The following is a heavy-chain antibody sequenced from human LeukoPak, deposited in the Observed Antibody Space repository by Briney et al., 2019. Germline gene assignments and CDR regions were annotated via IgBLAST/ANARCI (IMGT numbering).Heavy chain of an antibody. J-gene: IGHJ4*02. Sequence: GASVKVSCKASGYTFTGYYMHWVRQAPGQGLEWMGRINPNNGGTDYAQKFQGRVTMTRDTTISTAYMELSRLTFDDTAVYYCASYPRYISSPPFDYWGQGTLVTVSS. CDR2: INPNNGGT. CDR3: ASYPRYISSPPFDY. V-gene: IGHV1-2*06. D-gene: IGHD5-12*01. CDR1: GYTFTGYY.